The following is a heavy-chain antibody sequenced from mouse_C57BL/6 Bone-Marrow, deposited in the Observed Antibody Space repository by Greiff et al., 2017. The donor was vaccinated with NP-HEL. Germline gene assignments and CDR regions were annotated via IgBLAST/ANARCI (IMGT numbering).Heavy chain of an antibody. D-gene: IGHD2-4*01. CDR2: IWTGGGT. CDR3: ASLYDYDGRTVFDY. Sequence: QVQLKQSGPGLVAPSQSLSITCTVSGFSLTSYAISWVRQPPGKGLEWLGVIWTGGGTNYNSALKSRLSISKDNSKSQVFLKMNSLQTDDTARYYCASLYDYDGRTVFDYWGQGTTLTVSS. J-gene: IGHJ2*01. V-gene: IGHV2-9-1*01. CDR1: GFSLTSYA.